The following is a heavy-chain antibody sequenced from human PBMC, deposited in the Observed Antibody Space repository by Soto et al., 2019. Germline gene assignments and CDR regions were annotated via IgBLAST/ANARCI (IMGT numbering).Heavy chain of an antibody. CDR1: GFTFSSYS. V-gene: IGHV3-21*01. J-gene: IGHJ1*01. CDR3: ARDGWLCSGGSCPKGFQH. CDR2: ISSSSSYI. D-gene: IGHD2-15*01. Sequence: GGSLRLSCAASGFTFSSYSMNWVRQAPGKGLEWVSSISSSSSYIYYADSVKGRFTISRDNAKNSLYLQMNSLRAEDTAVYYCARDGWLCSGGSCPKGFQHWGQGTLVTVSS.